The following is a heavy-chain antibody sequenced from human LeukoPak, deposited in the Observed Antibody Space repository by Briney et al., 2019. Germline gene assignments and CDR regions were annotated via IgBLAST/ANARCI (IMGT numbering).Heavy chain of an antibody. Sequence: TSVPESRLSTGFIHTQSAWQGLGPARAQRLEGIGWIVVGSGNTNYEQKFQERVTITRDMSTSTAYMELSSLRSEDTAVYYCAAVPSGLWFGESNYAFDIWGQGTMVTVSS. CDR1: GFIHTQSA. CDR2: IVVGSGNT. V-gene: IGHV1-58*01. CDR3: AAVPSGLWFGESNYAFDI. J-gene: IGHJ3*02. D-gene: IGHD3-10*01.